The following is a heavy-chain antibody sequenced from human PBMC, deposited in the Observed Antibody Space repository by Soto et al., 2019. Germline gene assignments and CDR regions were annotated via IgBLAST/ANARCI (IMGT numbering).Heavy chain of an antibody. D-gene: IGHD3-16*01. CDR3: TEDLGGGGYMDV. V-gene: IGHV3-9*01. CDR1: GFIFDAFD. CDR2: LTCHSGTT. Sequence: EVQLVESGGGLVQPGRSLRLSCVASGFIFDAFDMHWVRQVPGKGLEWVSSLTCHSGTTGYAESVKGRFTISSDNAKKSLYLQMNILRFEHTAFYYGTEDLGGGGYMDVGGKGTTVIVSS. J-gene: IGHJ6*03.